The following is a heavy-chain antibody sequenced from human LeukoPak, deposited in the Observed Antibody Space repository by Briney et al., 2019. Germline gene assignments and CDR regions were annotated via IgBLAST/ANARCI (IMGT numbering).Heavy chain of an antibody. D-gene: IGHD4-17*01. Sequence: PGGSLRLSCAASGFTFSSYAMHWVRQAPGKGLEWVAVISYDGSNKYYADSVKGRFTISRDNSKNTLYLQMNSLRAEDTAVYYCARGKPNESTVSKGDGGYFDYWGQGTLVTVSS. CDR3: ARGKPNESTVSKGDGGYFDY. J-gene: IGHJ4*02. CDR2: ISYDGSNK. CDR1: GFTFSSYA. V-gene: IGHV3-30-3*01.